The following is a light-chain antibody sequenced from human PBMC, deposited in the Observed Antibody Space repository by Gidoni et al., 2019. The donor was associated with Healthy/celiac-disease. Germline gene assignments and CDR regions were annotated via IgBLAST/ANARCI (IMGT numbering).Light chain of an antibody. CDR3: QVWDSSSDHVV. V-gene: IGLV3-21*04. Sequence: SQVLTQPPSVSVAPGKTARITCGGNNIGSKSVHWYQQKPGQAPVLVIYYDSYRPSGIPERFSGSNSGNTATLTISRVEAGDEADYYCQVWDSSSDHVVFGGGTKLTVL. CDR2: YDS. CDR1: NIGSKS. J-gene: IGLJ2*01.